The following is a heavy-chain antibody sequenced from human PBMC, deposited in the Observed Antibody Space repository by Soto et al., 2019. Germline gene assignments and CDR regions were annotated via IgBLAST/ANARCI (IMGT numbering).Heavy chain of an antibody. CDR1: GASISGFY. CDR3: VRDGTKTLRDWFDP. J-gene: IGHJ5*02. CDR2: IYATGTT. V-gene: IGHV4-4*07. Sequence: SETLSLTCTVSGASISGFYWSWIRKSAGKGLEWIGRIYATGTTDYNPSLKSRVMMSVDTSKKQFSLKLRSVTAADTAVYYCVRDGTKTLRDWFDPWGQGISVTVT. D-gene: IGHD1-1*01.